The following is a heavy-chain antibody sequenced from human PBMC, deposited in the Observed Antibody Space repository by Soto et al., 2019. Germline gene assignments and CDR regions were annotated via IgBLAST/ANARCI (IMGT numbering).Heavy chain of an antibody. CDR3: AREYSGYDLDYYYYMDV. D-gene: IGHD5-12*01. CDR1: GYTLTRYH. CDR2: INPNSGGT. V-gene: IGHV1-2*04. J-gene: IGHJ6*03. Sequence: GASMKVSCKASGYTLTRYHMHWVRPAPGQRLEWMGWINPNSGGTNYAQKFQGWVTMTRDTSISTAYMELSRLRSDDTAVYYCAREYSGYDLDYYYYMDVWGKGTTVTVSS.